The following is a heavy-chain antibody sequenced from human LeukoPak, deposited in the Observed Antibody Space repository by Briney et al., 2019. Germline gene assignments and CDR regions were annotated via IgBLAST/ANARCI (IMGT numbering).Heavy chain of an antibody. CDR2: INPNSGGT. CDR3: ARNKLVGATHTYDAFDI. V-gene: IGHV1-2*02. CDR1: GYTFTGYY. Sequence: ASVKVSCTASGYTFTGYYMNWVRQAPGQGLEWMGWINPNSGGTNYAQKFQGRVTMTRDTSISTAYMELSRLRSDDTAVYYCARNKLVGATHTYDAFDIWGQGTMVTVSS. D-gene: IGHD1-26*01. J-gene: IGHJ3*02.